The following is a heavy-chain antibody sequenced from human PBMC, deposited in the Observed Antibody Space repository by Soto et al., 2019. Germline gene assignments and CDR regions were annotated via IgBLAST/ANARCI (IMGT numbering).Heavy chain of an antibody. CDR2: INSNSGGT. CDR3: ARSISITIFGVGRGGMDV. D-gene: IGHD3-3*01. V-gene: IGHV1-2*04. J-gene: IGHJ6*02. CDR1: GYTFTGYY. Sequence: ASVKVSCKASGYTFTGYYMHWVRQAPGQGLEWMGWINSNSGGTNYAQKFQGWVTMTRDTSISTAYMELSRLRSDDTAVYYCARSISITIFGVGRGGMDVWGQGTTVTVSS.